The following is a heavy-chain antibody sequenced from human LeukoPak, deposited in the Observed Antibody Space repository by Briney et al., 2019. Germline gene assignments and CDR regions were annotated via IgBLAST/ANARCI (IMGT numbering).Heavy chain of an antibody. D-gene: IGHD2-2*01. V-gene: IGHV5-51*01. J-gene: IGHJ5*02. CDR3: ARRYCSSTSCYGGVHWFDP. CDR2: IYPGDSDT. CDR1: GYSFTSYW. Sequence: GESLKISCKGSGYSFTSYWIGWVRQMPGKGLEWMGIIYPGDSDTRYSPSFQGQVTISADKSISTAYLQWSSLKASDTAMYYCARRYCSSTSCYGGVHWFDPWGQGTLVTVSS.